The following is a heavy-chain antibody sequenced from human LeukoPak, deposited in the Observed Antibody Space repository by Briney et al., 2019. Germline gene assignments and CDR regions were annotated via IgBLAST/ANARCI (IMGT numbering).Heavy chain of an antibody. Sequence: GGSLRLSCAASGFTFSNYAMSWVRQAPGKGLEWVSAISGSGYSTYYADSVKGRFTISRDNSKNTLYLQMNSLRAEDTAVYYCARGPSGYHNTGGQGTLVTVSS. V-gene: IGHV3-23*01. CDR3: ARGPSGYHNT. J-gene: IGHJ4*02. CDR2: ISGSGYST. D-gene: IGHD5-12*01. CDR1: GFTFSNYA.